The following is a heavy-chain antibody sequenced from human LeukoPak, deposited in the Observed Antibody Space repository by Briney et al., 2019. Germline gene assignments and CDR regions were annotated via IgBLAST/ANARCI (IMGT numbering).Heavy chain of an antibody. CDR2: ISSSSSYI. J-gene: IGHJ4*02. Sequence: GGSLRLSCAASGFTFSSYEMNWVRQAPGKGLEWVSSISSSSSYIYYADSVKGRFTISRDNAKNSLYLQMNSLRAEDTAVYYCARAEAGIAFDYWGQGTLVTVSS. CDR3: ARAEAGIAFDY. V-gene: IGHV3-21*01. D-gene: IGHD3-10*01. CDR1: GFTFSSYE.